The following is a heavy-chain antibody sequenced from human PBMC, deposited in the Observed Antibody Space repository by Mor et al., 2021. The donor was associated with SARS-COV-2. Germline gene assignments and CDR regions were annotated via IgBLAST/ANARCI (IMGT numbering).Heavy chain of an antibody. CDR3: VTGRGFTTSSSPLDF. Sequence: GKGLEWVSRIINDGGTTTYADSVKGRFTISSDSDRNMLFLQMNNLTVEDTAIYYCVTGRGFTTSSSPLDFWGRGTLV. CDR2: IINDGGTT. V-gene: IGHV3-74*01. D-gene: IGHD1-26*01. J-gene: IGHJ4*02.